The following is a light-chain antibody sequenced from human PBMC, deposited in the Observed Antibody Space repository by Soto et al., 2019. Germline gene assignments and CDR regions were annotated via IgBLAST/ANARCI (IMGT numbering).Light chain of an antibody. Sequence: EIVLTQSPGTLSLSPGERATLSCRASQSVSSSYLAWYQQKPGQAPRLLIYNAFNRATGIPDRFSGSGSGTDFTLTISRLEPEDFAVYYCQQLNSYPLTFGGGTKVDIK. J-gene: IGKJ4*01. CDR1: QSVSSSY. CDR3: QQLNSYPLT. CDR2: NAF. V-gene: IGKV3D-20*02.